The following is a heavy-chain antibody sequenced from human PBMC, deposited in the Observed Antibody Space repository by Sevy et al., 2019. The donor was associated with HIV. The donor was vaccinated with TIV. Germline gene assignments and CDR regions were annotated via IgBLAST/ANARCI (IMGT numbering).Heavy chain of an antibody. CDR3: AAGIVVVTAHRAFDI. V-gene: IGHV1-8*01. D-gene: IGHD2-21*02. J-gene: IGHJ3*02. CDR2: MNPNSGNT. Sequence: ASVKVSCKASGYTFTSYDINWVRQATGQGLEWMGWMNPNSGNTGYAQKFQGRVTMTRNTSIVTAYMELSSLRSEDTAVYYCAAGIVVVTAHRAFDIWGQGTMVTVSS. CDR1: GYTFTSYD.